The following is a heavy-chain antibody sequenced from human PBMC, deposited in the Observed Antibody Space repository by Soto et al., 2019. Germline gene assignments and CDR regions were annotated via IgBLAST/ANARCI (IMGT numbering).Heavy chain of an antibody. V-gene: IGHV4-34*01. CDR1: GGSFSGYY. CDR3: ARGIYDFWSGYPPRINYFDY. Sequence: QVQLQQWGAGLLKPSETLSLTCAVYGGSFSGYYWSWIRQPPGKGLEWIGEINHSGSTNYNPSLKRRVTISVDTSKNQFSLTLSSVTAADTAVYYCARGIYDFWSGYPPRINYFDYWGQGTLVTVSS. D-gene: IGHD3-3*01. J-gene: IGHJ4*02. CDR2: INHSGST.